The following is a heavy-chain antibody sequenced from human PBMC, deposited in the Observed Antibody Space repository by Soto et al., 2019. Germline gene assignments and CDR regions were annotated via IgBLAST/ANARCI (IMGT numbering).Heavy chain of an antibody. CDR3: ARDGWFGELLFYYYYGMDV. J-gene: IGHJ6*02. D-gene: IGHD3-10*01. CDR2: ISAYNGNT. Sequence: ASVKVSCKASGYTFTSYGISWVRQAPGRGLEWMGWISAYNGNTNYAQKLQGRVTMTTDTSTSTAYMELRSLRSDDTAVYYCARDGWFGELLFYYYYGMDVWGQGTTVTVS. CDR1: GYTFTSYG. V-gene: IGHV1-18*01.